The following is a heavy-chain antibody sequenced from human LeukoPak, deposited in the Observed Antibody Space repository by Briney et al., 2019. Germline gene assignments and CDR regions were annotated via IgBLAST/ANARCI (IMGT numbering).Heavy chain of an antibody. D-gene: IGHD6-19*01. CDR1: ACTISSYY. V-gene: IGHV4-4*07. J-gene: IGHJ4*02. CDR2: TYTSGST. CDR3: GRGQWQAPFDY. Sequence: KPSETLSLTCTGSACTISSYYWSWIRHPPGKGLEWIGRTYTSGSTNSNPSLNSRVTTSVDTSNNPFSLMLSPVTAAATAVYYSGRGQWQAPFDYWGQGTLVTVSS.